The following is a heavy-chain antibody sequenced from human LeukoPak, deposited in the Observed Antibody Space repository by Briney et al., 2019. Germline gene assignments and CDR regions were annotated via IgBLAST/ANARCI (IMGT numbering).Heavy chain of an antibody. CDR2: IIPIFGTA. J-gene: IGHJ5*02. D-gene: IGHD2-2*01. CDR3: ARDCSSTSCSPA. Sequence: SVKLSCKASRGTFSSYAISWVRQAPGQRLEWMGGIIPIFGTANYAQKFHGRVTITADESTSTAYMELSSLRSEYTAVYYCARDCSSTSCSPAWGQGTLVTVSS. CDR1: RGTFSSYA. V-gene: IGHV1-69*01.